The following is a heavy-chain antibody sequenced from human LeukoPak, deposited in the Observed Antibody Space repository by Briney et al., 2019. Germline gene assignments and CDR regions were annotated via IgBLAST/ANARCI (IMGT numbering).Heavy chain of an antibody. CDR1: GDSISSSSYY. CDR3: ARSGSGWPLRTS. Sequence: SETLSLTCSVSGDSISSSSYYWGWVRQPPGKNLEWIGSLYCTGSTYYNPSLKSRVTISGDRSKNQFSLKVRSVTASDTAMYYCARSGSGWPLRTSWGRGILVTVSS. D-gene: IGHD6-19*01. J-gene: IGHJ4*02. V-gene: IGHV4-39*01. CDR2: LYCTGST.